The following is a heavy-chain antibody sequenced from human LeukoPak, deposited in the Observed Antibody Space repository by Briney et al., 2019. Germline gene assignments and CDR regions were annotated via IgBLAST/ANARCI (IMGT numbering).Heavy chain of an antibody. D-gene: IGHD2-21*02. V-gene: IGHV3-48*03. Sequence: GGSLRLSCAASGFTFSSYEMNWVCQAPGKGLEWVSYISSSGSTIYYADSVKGRFTISRDNSKNTVYLQMNSLRAEDTAVYYCARAELLSLDYWGQGTLVTVSS. J-gene: IGHJ4*02. CDR3: ARAELLSLDY. CDR2: ISSSGSTI. CDR1: GFTFSSYE.